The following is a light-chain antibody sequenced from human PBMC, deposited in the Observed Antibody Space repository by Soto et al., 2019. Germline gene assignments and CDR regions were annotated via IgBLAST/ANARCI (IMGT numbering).Light chain of an antibody. J-gene: IGLJ2*01. CDR3: LLXYAGPRRLRVV. CDR1: TGAVTNTHY. CDR2: DTN. Sequence: QAVVTQEXSLTVSPGGTVTLTCGSSTGAVTNTHYPYWFQQKPGQAPRTLIYDTNNKHSWTPARFSGSLLGXXXAXXXSGAQPEXXAHXYCLLXYAGPRRLRVVFXGG. V-gene: IGLV7-46*01.